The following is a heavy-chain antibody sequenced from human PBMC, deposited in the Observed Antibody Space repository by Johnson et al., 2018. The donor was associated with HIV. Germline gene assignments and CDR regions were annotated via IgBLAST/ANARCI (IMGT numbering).Heavy chain of an antibody. CDR3: AKDWGAAAGSGAFDI. Sequence: QMQLVESGGGVVQPGRSLRLSCAASGFTFSSYGMHWVRQAPGKGLEWVAVISYDGSNKYYADSVKGRFTISRDNSKNTLYLYMTSLRSDDTTTYYCAKDWGAAAGSGAFDIWGQGTLVTVSS. V-gene: IGHV3-30*19. CDR1: GFTFSSYG. D-gene: IGHD6-13*01. J-gene: IGHJ3*02. CDR2: ISYDGSNK.